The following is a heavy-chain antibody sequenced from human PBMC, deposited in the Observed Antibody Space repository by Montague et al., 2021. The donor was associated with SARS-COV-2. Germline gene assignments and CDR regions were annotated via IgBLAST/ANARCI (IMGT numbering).Heavy chain of an antibody. CDR3: ARGVWFGELLPIPQSYYGMDV. CDR2: ISFDGDEK. V-gene: IGHV3-30-3*01. Sequence: SLRLSCAASGFTFSSYAMHWVRQAPGKGLEWVAVISFDGDEKFXXXSXXXRFXISRDNSRNTLDLQMNSLRPDDTSVFYCARGVWFGELLPIPQSYYGMDVWGQGTTVAVSS. J-gene: IGHJ6*02. D-gene: IGHD3-10*01. CDR1: GFTFSSYA.